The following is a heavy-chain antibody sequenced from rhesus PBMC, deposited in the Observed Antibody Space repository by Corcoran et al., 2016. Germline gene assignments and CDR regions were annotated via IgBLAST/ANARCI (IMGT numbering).Heavy chain of an antibody. V-gene: IGHV4-173*01. D-gene: IGHD2-8*01. CDR2: ISGSGGST. J-gene: IGHJ4*01. CDR1: GGSISSNW. Sequence: QLQLQESGPGLVKPSETLSLTCAVSGGSISSNWWSWIRQPPGKGLEWFGRISGSGGSTSYNPSLKSRVTISTDTSKNQFSLKLSSVTAADTAVYYCARMLGYCSGGVCYGFEYWGQGVLVTVSS. CDR3: ARMLGYCSGGVCYGFEY.